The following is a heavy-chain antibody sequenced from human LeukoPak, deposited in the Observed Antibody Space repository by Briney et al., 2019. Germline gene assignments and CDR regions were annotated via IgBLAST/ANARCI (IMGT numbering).Heavy chain of an antibody. D-gene: IGHD2-2*01. CDR3: ASGGYCSSTTCYPNWFDP. Sequence: SETLSLTCAVYGGSFSGYYWSWIRQPPGKGLEWIGEINHSGSTYYNPSLKSRVTISVDTSKNQFSQKLSSVTAADTAVYYCASGGYCSSTTCYPNWFDPWGQGTLVTVSS. V-gene: IGHV4-34*01. J-gene: IGHJ5*02. CDR2: INHSGST. CDR1: GGSFSGYY.